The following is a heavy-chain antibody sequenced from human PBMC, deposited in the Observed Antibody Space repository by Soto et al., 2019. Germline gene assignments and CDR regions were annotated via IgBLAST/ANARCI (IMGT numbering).Heavy chain of an antibody. Sequence: QVHLVQSGAEVKKPGASVKVSCKASGYTFTSYGITWVRQAPGHGLEWMGWISAHNGNTDYAQKLQGRVIVTRDTSTSTAYMELRSLRSDDTAVYYCARGRYGDYWGQGALVTVSS. CDR1: GYTFTSYG. J-gene: IGHJ4*02. D-gene: IGHD1-1*01. V-gene: IGHV1-18*01. CDR2: ISAHNGNT. CDR3: ARGRYGDY.